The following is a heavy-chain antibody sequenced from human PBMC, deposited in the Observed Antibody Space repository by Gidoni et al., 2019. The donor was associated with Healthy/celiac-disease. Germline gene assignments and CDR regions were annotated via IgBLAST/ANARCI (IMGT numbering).Heavy chain of an antibody. D-gene: IGHD6-19*01. CDR2: ISGSGGST. V-gene: IGHV3-23*01. CDR1: GFTFSSYA. Sequence: EVQLLESGGGLVQPGGSLRLSCAASGFTFSSYAMSWVRQAPGKGLEWVSAISGSGGSTYYADSVKGRFTISRDNSKNTLYLQMNSLRAEDTAVYYCAKDASLAVAGTGALDYWGQGTLVTVSS. J-gene: IGHJ4*02. CDR3: AKDASLAVAGTGALDY.